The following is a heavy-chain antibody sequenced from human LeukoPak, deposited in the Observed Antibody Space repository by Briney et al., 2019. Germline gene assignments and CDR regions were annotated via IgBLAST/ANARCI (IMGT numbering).Heavy chain of an antibody. CDR3: ARDYSSGWYDY. V-gene: IGHV3-74*01. CDR2: INSDGSST. J-gene: IGHJ4*02. Sequence: GGSLRLSCAASGFTFSSYWMHWVRQAPGKGLVWVPRINSDGSSTSYADSVKGRFTISRDNAKNTLYLQMNSLRAEDTAVYYCARDYSSGWYDYWGQGTLVTVSS. CDR1: GFTFSSYW. D-gene: IGHD6-19*01.